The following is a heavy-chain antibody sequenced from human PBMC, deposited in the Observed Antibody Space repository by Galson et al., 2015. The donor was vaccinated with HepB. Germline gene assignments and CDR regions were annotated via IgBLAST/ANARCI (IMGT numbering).Heavy chain of an antibody. CDR3: AKVSYDSSAYYSFDY. CDR2: ISGSGGST. D-gene: IGHD3-22*01. CDR1: GFTFSNYV. Sequence: SLRLSCAASGFTFSNYVMSWVRQAPGKGLEWVSGISGSGGSTYYADSVKGRLTISRDNSKNTLYLQMNSLRAEDTAVYYCAKVSYDSSAYYSFDYWGQGTLVTVSS. V-gene: IGHV3-23*01. J-gene: IGHJ4*02.